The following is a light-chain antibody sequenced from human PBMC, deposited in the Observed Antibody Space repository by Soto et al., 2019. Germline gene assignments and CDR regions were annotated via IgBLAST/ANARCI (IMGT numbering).Light chain of an antibody. CDR3: QQYISYPYT. CDR1: QTTNTW. V-gene: IGKV1-5*01. Sequence: GDRVTITCRASQTTNTWLVWYQQKPGTAPKLLIYDASSLEGGVPSRFSDSGSGTEFTLTISSLQPDDLATYYCQQYISYPYTFGQGTKVEIK. CDR2: DAS. J-gene: IGKJ2*01.